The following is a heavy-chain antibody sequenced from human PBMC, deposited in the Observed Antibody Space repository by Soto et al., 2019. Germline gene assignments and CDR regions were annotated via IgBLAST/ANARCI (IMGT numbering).Heavy chain of an antibody. V-gene: IGHV1-3*01. D-gene: IGHD3-3*01. CDR2: INAVSGYT. CDR1: GYTFTTYP. Sequence: ASVKVSCKASGYTFTTYPLHWVRQAPGQRLEWMGWINAVSGYTTHSQNFQDRVTITRDTSATTAYMELNSLTSEDTAVYYCARDGVRFLEWLNWFDPWGQGTPVTVSA. J-gene: IGHJ5*02. CDR3: ARDGVRFLEWLNWFDP.